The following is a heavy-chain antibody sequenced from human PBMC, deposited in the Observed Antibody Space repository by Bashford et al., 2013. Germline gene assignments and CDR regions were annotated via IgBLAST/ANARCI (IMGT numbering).Heavy chain of an antibody. Sequence: SVKVSCKTSGDTFNILTINWVRQAPGQGLEWMGGIMPLFNTVDYSQKFLGRLTITADKSTYTAYMEVTGLGSGDTAVYFCATTRELTISARRFDYWGQGSLVTVSS. D-gene: IGHD3-10*01. CDR3: ATTRELTISARRFDY. V-gene: IGHV1-69*06. J-gene: IGHJ4*02. CDR2: IMPLFNTV. CDR1: GDTFNILT.